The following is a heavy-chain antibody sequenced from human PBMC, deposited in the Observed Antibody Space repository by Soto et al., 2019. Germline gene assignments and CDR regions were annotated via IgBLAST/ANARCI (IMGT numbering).Heavy chain of an antibody. D-gene: IGHD3-22*01. CDR1: GFTFSSYA. CDR3: ARGDSSGY. V-gene: IGHV3-30-3*01. Sequence: QVQLVESGGGVVQPGRSLRLSCAASGFTFSSYAMHWVRQAPGKGLEWVAVISYDGSNKYYADSVKGRFTISRDNSKNPLYLQMNSLRAEDTAVYYCARGDSSGYWGQGTLVTVSS. CDR2: ISYDGSNK. J-gene: IGHJ4*02.